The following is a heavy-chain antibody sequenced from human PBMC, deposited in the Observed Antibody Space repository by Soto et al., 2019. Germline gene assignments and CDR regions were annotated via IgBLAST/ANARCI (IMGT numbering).Heavy chain of an antibody. CDR2: LNSDGSST. Sequence: EVQLVESGRGLLQPGGSLRLSCAVSGSTFSNDWMHWVRQATVKGRVWVSHLNSDGSSTNYADLVKCRFTSARDNAKKPFYLCMLILRDEDTAVYYCAIDRSYSLDVWCQGTTVTVSS. CDR3: AIDRSYSLDV. CDR1: GSTFSNDW. J-gene: IGHJ6*02. V-gene: IGHV3-74*01.